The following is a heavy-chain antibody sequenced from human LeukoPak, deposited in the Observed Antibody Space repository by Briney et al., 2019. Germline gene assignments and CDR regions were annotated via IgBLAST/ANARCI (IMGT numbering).Heavy chain of an antibody. CDR3: ARAYYYDSSGYDHFDY. Sequence: ASVTVSCKASGYTFTSYYMHWVRQAPGQGLEWMGIINPSGGSTSYAQKFQGRVTMTRDTSTSTVYMELSSLRSEDTAVYYCARAYYYDSSGYDHFDYWGQGTLVTVSS. D-gene: IGHD3-22*01. J-gene: IGHJ4*02. CDR2: INPSGGST. CDR1: GYTFTSYY. V-gene: IGHV1-46*01.